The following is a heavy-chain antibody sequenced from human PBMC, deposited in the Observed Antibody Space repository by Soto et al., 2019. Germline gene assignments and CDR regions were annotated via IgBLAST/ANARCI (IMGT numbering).Heavy chain of an antibody. Sequence: GGSLRLSCAASGFTFSSYGMHWVRQAPGKGLEWVAVISYDGSNKYYADSVKGRFTTSRDNSKNTLYLQMNSLRAEDTAVYYCAKDSPDYDFWSGSLDYWGQGTLVTVSS. J-gene: IGHJ4*02. D-gene: IGHD3-3*01. CDR2: ISYDGSNK. V-gene: IGHV3-30*18. CDR3: AKDSPDYDFWSGSLDY. CDR1: GFTFSSYG.